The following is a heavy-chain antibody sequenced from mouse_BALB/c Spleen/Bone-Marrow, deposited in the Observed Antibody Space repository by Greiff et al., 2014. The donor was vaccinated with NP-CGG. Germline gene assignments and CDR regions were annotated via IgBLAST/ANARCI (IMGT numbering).Heavy chain of an antibody. D-gene: IGHD2-1*01. CDR1: GYTFTDYN. CDR2: IYPYNGGT. J-gene: IGHJ3*01. Sequence: EVMLVESGPELVKPGASVKISCKASGYTFTDYNMHWVKQSHGKSLDWIGYIYPYNGGTGYNQKFKSKATLTVDNSSSTAYMELRSLTPEDSAVYYCARGRAYGNYAWFAYWGQGTLVTVSA. CDR3: ARGRAYGNYAWFAY. V-gene: IGHV1S29*02.